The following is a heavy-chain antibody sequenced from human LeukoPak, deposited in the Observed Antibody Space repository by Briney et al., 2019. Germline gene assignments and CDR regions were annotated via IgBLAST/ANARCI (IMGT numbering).Heavy chain of an antibody. V-gene: IGHV4-31*03. CDR1: GGSISSGDYY. J-gene: IGHJ6*03. CDR3: ARLPGSRRYYYYMDV. CDR2: IYYSGST. Sequence: SQTLSLTCTVSGGSISSGDYYWSWIRQHPGKGLEWIGYIYYSGSTYYNPSLKSRVTISVDTSKNQFSLKLSSVTAADTAVYYCARLPGSRRYYYYMDVWGKGTTVTVSS. D-gene: IGHD6-25*01.